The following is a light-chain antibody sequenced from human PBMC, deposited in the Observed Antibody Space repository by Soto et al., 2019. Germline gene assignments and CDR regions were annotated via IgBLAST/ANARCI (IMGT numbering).Light chain of an antibody. CDR1: SSNIGAGYD. CDR3: SSYAGSNNPYV. Sequence: SVLTKPPSGSGVPGQRVTLSCNGSSSNIGAGYDVSWYQQHPGKAPKLMIYEVTKRPLGVPDRFSGSKSGNTASLTVSGLQSEDESDYYCSSYAGSNNPYVFGTGTKV. V-gene: IGLV2-8*01. J-gene: IGLJ1*01. CDR2: EVT.